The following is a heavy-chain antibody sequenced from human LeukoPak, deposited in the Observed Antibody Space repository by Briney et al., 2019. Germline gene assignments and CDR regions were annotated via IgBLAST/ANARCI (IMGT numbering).Heavy chain of an antibody. D-gene: IGHD6-19*01. CDR3: ARRPTSAWWIDS. Sequence: SETLSLTCTVSGDSISKNNYCWGWIRQPPGKGLDWIGTFWFGGRTYYNPSLKSRVTISLDTFKNQFSLKLKSLTASDTAVYYCARRPTSAWWIDSWGQGTLVTVSS. CDR1: GDSISKNNYC. CDR2: FWFGGRT. J-gene: IGHJ5*01. V-gene: IGHV4-39*01.